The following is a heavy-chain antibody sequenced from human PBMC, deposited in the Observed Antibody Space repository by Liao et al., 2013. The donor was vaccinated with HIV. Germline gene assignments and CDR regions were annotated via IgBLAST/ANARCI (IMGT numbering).Heavy chain of an antibody. Sequence: QVQLQQWGAGLLKPSETLSLTCAVYGGSFGPYYWSWIRQPPGKGLEWIGEINHSGSTNYNPSLKSRVTISVDTSKNQFSLKLNSVTAADTAVYYCARGLDTAGYFRRQSFDIWGHGTLVTVSP. V-gene: IGHV4-34*01. CDR2: INHSGST. J-gene: IGHJ3*02. D-gene: IGHD3-9*01. CDR1: GGSFGPYY. CDR3: ARGLDTAGYFRRQSFDI.